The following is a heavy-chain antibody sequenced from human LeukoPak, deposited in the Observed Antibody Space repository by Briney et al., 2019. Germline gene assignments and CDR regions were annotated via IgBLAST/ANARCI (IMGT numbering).Heavy chain of an antibody. V-gene: IGHV4-59*02. Sequence: PSETLSLTCSVSGDSVTNYYWSWIRQPPGKGLEWIGYVYYTGSTYYNPSLESRVTISVDTSKNQFSLKLSSVTAADTAVYFCARDILTGYYNRRGWFDPWGQGTLVTVSS. CDR1: GDSVTNYY. J-gene: IGHJ5*02. D-gene: IGHD3-9*01. CDR3: ARDILTGYYNRRGWFDP. CDR2: VYYTGST.